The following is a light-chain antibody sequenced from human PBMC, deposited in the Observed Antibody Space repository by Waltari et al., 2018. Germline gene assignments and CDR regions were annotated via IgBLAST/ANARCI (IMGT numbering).Light chain of an antibody. Sequence: SCRASQGVAPYLAWYQQKTGQAPRLLSYGASSRATGVPDRFSASGSGTDFSLTISSLEPEDFAVYYCQHYVRLPVTFGQGTKVEIK. V-gene: IGKV3-20*01. CDR2: GAS. CDR3: QHYVRLPVT. CDR1: QGVAPY. J-gene: IGKJ1*01.